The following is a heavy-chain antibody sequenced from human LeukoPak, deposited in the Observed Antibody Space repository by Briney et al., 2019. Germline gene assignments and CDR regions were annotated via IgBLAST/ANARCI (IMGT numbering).Heavy chain of an antibody. V-gene: IGHV1-8*02. CDR1: GYTFTSYY. D-gene: IGHD3-10*01. Sequence: ASVKVSCKASGYTFTSYYMHWVRQATGQGLEWMGWMNPNSGNTGYAQKFQGRVTMTRNTSTSTAYMELSSLRSEDTAVYYCARGPDGFGFPWGQGTLVTVSS. CDR2: MNPNSGNT. J-gene: IGHJ5*02. CDR3: ARGPDGFGFP.